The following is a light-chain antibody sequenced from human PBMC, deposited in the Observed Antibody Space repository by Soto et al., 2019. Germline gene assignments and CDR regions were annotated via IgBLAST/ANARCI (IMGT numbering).Light chain of an antibody. CDR1: QTITTY. V-gene: IGKV1-39*01. CDR3: QQSYSALWT. Sequence: DIQMTQSPSSLSASVGDRVTISCRASQTITTYLNWYQQNPGKAPKLLIYAASSLHSGVPSRFSRSGSGTDFTLNISSLQPEEFAAYYCQQSYSALWTFGQGTKLEIK. J-gene: IGKJ1*01. CDR2: AAS.